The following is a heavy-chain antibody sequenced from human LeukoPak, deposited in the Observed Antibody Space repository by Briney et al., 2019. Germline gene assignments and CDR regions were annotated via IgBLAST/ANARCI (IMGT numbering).Heavy chain of an antibody. Sequence: ASGKLSCTASGCTFKDYVITWVPQAPGQGLEWVGGIIPVFDQAKYAQSFQGRVTITADESTTTAYMELSSLKSEDTAVFFCGTGSYLRGFDYWGQGTLITVSS. J-gene: IGHJ4*02. D-gene: IGHD3-10*01. CDR2: IIPVFDQA. CDR1: GCTFKDYV. V-gene: IGHV1-69*13. CDR3: GTGSYLRGFDY.